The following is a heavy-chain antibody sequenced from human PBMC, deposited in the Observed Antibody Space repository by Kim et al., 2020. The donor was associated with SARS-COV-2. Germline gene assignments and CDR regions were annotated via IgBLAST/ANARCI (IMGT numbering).Heavy chain of an antibody. V-gene: IGHV3-23*01. J-gene: IGHJ4*02. CDR1: GFTFTSYA. CDR2: ISGSGDST. D-gene: IGHD6-19*01. Sequence: GGSLRLSCAASGFTFTSYAMSWVRQAPGKGLEWVSTISGSGDSTYYADSMKGRFTISRDNSKSTLYLQMNSLRAEDTAVYYCAKDREQWLVQFPDYWGQGTLVTVSS. CDR3: AKDREQWLVQFPDY.